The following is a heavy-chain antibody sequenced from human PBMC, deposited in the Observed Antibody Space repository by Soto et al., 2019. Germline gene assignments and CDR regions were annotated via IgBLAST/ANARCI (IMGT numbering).Heavy chain of an antibody. CDR1: GDTFSSYA. CDR2: IIPMFGTA. J-gene: IGHJ4*02. Sequence: QVQLVQSGAEVKKPGSSVKVSCKASGDTFSSYAINWVRQAPGQGLEWMGGIIPMFGTANYAQKFKGRVTLTAGESTRTVYMELSSLRSEDTAVYYCARVGPAHYYDSSGYYSPLDYWGQGTLVTVSS. CDR3: ARVGPAHYYDSSGYYSPLDY. V-gene: IGHV1-69*01. D-gene: IGHD3-22*01.